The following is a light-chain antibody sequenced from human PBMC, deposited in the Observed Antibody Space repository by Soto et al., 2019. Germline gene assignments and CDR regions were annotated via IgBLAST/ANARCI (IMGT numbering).Light chain of an antibody. CDR1: GSSIGTNT. J-gene: IGLJ2*01. CDR3: AAWDGSLNNVL. CDR2: GNN. Sequence: QSVLTQPPSASGTPGQRVTISRSGSGSSIGTNTVNWYRQLPGTAPKLLIYGNNQRPSGVPDRFFGSKSGTSASLAISGLQSEDEAEYYCAAWDGSLNNVLFGGGTKVTVL. V-gene: IGLV1-44*01.